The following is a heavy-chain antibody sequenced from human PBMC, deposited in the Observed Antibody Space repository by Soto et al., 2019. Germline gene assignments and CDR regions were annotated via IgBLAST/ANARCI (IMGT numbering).Heavy chain of an antibody. CDR2: ISGSGDRT. CDR1: GITISNYP. CDR3: VKDDGGYPPTAPH. D-gene: IGHD3-22*01. V-gene: IGHV3-23*01. Sequence: EVQLLESGGGLVQPGGSLRLSCAASGITISNYPMSWVRQAPGKGLDWVSGISGSGDRTYYADSAKGRFSISKDISKNSLSLQLDSLGVEDTAVYFCVKDDGGYPPTAPHLGQGTLVTVSS. J-gene: IGHJ4*02.